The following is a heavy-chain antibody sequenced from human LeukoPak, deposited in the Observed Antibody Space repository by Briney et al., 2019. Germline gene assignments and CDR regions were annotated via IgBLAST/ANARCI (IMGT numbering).Heavy chain of an antibody. V-gene: IGHV1-18*01. D-gene: IGHD2-15*01. CDR1: GYTFTNYG. CDR2: ISVYNGNT. CDR3: ARDQGNRVDYYYYYGMDV. Sequence: GASVKVSCKASGYTFTNYGINWVRQAPGQRLEWMGWISVYNGNTNYAQKLQGRVSMTTDTSTTTAYMELRSLRSDDTAVYYCARDQGNRVDYYYYYGMDVWGQGTTVTVSS. J-gene: IGHJ6*02.